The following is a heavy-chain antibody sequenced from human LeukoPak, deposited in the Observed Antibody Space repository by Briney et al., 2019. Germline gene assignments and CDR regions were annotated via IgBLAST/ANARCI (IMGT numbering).Heavy chain of an antibody. V-gene: IGHV4-59*01. CDR3: ARDRLGYYDRSGLDY. CDR2: IYYSGST. CDR1: GGSISSYY. D-gene: IGHD3-22*01. Sequence: SETLSLTCTVSGGSISSYYWSWIRQPPGKGLEWIGYIYYSGSTNYNPSLKSRVTISVDTSKNQFSLKLSSVTAADTAVYYCARDRLGYYDRSGLDYWGQGTLVTVSS. J-gene: IGHJ4*02.